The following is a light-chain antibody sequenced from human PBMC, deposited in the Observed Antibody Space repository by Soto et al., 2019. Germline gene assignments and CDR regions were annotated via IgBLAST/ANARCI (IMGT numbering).Light chain of an antibody. Sequence: DIQMTQSPSSLSASVGDRVTITCQASQDISNYLNWYQQKPGKAPKLLIYDASNLETGVPSRFRGRGSGTDFTFTISSLPPEDIATYYCQQYDNLPPALTFGGGTKVEIK. CDR1: QDISNY. J-gene: IGKJ4*01. CDR3: QQYDNLPPALT. CDR2: DAS. V-gene: IGKV1-33*01.